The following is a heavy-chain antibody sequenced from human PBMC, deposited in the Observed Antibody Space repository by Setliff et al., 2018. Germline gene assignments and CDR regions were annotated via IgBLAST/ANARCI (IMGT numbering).Heavy chain of an antibody. J-gene: IGHJ4*02. CDR1: GFTFSSYA. Sequence: GGSLRLSCAASGFTFSSYAMSWVRQAPGKGLEWVSAISGSGGSTYYADSVKGRFTISRDNAKNSLYLQMNSLRAEDTAVYYCARAGLGWEPFDFWGQGTPVTVSS. V-gene: IGHV3-23*01. CDR2: ISGSGGST. CDR3: ARAGLGWEPFDF. D-gene: IGHD1-26*01.